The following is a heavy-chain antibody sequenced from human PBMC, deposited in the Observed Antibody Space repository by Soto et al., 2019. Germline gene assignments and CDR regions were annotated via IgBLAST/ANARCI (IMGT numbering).Heavy chain of an antibody. V-gene: IGHV1-18*01. J-gene: IGHJ4*02. CDR2: ISVYNGNT. Sequence: QVQLVQSGAEVKKPGASVKVSCKASGYTFTSYAISWVRQAPGQGLEWMGWISVYNGNTNYVQKLQGRVTMTTDTSTSTAYMALRSLRSDDTAVYYCASGWFGEFVYYFDYWGQGTLVTVSS. CDR1: GYTFTSYA. CDR3: ASGWFGEFVYYFDY. D-gene: IGHD3-10*01.